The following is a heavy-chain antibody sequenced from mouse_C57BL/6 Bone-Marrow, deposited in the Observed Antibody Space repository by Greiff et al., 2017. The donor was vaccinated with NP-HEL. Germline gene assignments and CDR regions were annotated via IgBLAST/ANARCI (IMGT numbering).Heavy chain of an antibody. Sequence: EVKLVESGGGLVQSGRSLRLSCATSGFTFSDFYMEWVRQAPGKGLEWIAASRNKANDYTTEYSASVKGRFIVSRDTSQSILYLQMNALRAEDTAIYYCARSYYGSGAMDYWGQGTSVTVSS. V-gene: IGHV7-1*01. D-gene: IGHD1-1*01. J-gene: IGHJ4*01. CDR1: GFTFSDFY. CDR3: ARSYYGSGAMDY. CDR2: SRNKANDYTT.